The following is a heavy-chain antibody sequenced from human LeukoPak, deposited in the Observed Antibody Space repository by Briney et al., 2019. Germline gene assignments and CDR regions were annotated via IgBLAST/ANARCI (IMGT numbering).Heavy chain of an antibody. V-gene: IGHV4-59*08. CDR3: ARYYDSSGYRIDAFDI. CDR1: GGSISSYY. CDR2: IYYSGST. J-gene: IGHJ3*02. Sequence: SETLSLTCTVSGGSISSYYWSWIRQPPGKGLERIGYIYYSGSTNYNPSLKSRVTISVDTSKNQFSLKLSSVTAADTAVYYCARYYDSSGYRIDAFDIWGQGTMVTVSS. D-gene: IGHD3-22*01.